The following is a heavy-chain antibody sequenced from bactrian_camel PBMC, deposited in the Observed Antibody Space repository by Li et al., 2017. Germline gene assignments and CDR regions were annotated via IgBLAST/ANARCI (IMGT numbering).Heavy chain of an antibody. Sequence: HVQLVESGGGSVQAGGSLRLSCVASEYMKSRPCMGWFRQAPGKEREGVAIMYSDGMTRYTESVQGRFTISKDNAKNTLYLQMNSLKPEDTAVFYCAADLVWPTWLDLSPDRFNNWGQGTQVTVS. V-gene: IGHV3S53*01. CDR2: MYSDGMT. CDR1: EYMKSRPC. J-gene: IGHJ4*01. CDR3: AADLVWPTWLDLSPDRFNN. D-gene: IGHD2*01.